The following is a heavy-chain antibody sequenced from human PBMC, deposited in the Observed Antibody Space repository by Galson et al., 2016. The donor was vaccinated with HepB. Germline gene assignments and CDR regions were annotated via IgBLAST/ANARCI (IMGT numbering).Heavy chain of an antibody. J-gene: IGHJ4*02. V-gene: IGHV3-43*01. CDR1: GFTFGTYT. Sequence: SLRLSCAASGFTFGTYTMHWIRQAPGEGLQWVSLITGDRANAYYADSVKGRFTISRDNRKNSLYLQMNSLRTEDTALYYCAKDHGGYSGFDYWGQGTPVTVSS. D-gene: IGHD4-23*01. CDR2: ITGDRANA. CDR3: AKDHGGYSGFDY.